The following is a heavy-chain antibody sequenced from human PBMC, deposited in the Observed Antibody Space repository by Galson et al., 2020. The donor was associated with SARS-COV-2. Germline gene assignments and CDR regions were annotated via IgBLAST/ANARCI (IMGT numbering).Heavy chain of an antibody. CDR1: DDSITSRYYY. Sequence: SETLSLICPVSDDSITSRYYYWNWIRKAPGKGLQWVGNITYFGKTSYAPSLESRVTISIDTSKRQFTLKLTSVTDTDTAVYYCARHFGAAGRGGGLDPWGQGALVTVS. CDR3: ARHFGAAGRGGGLDP. J-gene: IGHJ5*02. CDR2: ITYFGKT. V-gene: IGHV4-39*01. D-gene: IGHD3-3*01.